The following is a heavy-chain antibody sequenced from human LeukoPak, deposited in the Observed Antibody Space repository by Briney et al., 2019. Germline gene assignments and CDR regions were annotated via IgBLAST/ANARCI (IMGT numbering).Heavy chain of an antibody. CDR1: CGSLSSYY. V-gene: IGHV4-59*01. J-gene: IGHJ4*02. CDR3: ARATRGYSSGPIDC. Sequence: SETLFLICTVSCGSLSSYYWGWVRAPPGEGMEGVGNIYYSGSTNYNPSLKSRITVSIDTSKNQFSLKLNSVTAADTAVYYCARATRGYSSGPIDCWGQGTLVTVSS. D-gene: IGHD6-19*01. CDR2: IYYSGST.